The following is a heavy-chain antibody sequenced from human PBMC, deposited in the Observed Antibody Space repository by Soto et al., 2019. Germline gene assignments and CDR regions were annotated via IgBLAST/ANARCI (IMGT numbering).Heavy chain of an antibody. CDR1: GGTFSSYT. V-gene: IGHV1-69*04. J-gene: IGHJ5*02. D-gene: IGHD5-12*01. CDR3: ARDRVAQRQDNWFDP. Sequence: GASVKVSCKASGGTFSSYTISWVRQAPGQGLEWMGRIIPILGIANYAQKFQGRVTITADKSTSTAYMELSSLRSEDTAVYYCARDRVAQRQDNWFDPWGQGTLVTVSS. CDR2: IIPILGIA.